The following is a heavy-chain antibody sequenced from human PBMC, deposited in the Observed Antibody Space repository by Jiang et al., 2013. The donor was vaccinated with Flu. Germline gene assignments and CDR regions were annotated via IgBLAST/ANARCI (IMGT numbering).Heavy chain of an antibody. CDR3: ARVKDGLAAAVGGSPADGDYYYYYGMDV. D-gene: IGHD6-13*01. CDR2: IYTSGST. CDR1: GGSISSYY. V-gene: IGHV4-4*07. J-gene: IGHJ6*02. Sequence: GPGLVKPSETLSLTCTVSGGSISSYYWSWIRQPAGKGLEWIGRIYTSGSTNYNPSLKSRVTMSVDTSKNQFSLKLSSVTAADTAVYYCARVKDGLAAAVGGSPADGDYYYYYGMDVWGQG.